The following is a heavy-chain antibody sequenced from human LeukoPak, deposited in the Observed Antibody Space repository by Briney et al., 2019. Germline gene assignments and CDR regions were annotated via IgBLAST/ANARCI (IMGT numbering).Heavy chain of an antibody. CDR2: INPSGGST. CDR3: ARDRAYYYDSSGYYYYYYMDV. Sequence: ASVKVPCKASGYTFTSYYMHWVRQAPGQGLEWMGIINPSGGSTSYAQKFQGRVTMTRDTSTSTVYMELSSLRSEDTAVYYCARDRAYYYDSSGYYYYYYMDVWGKGTTVTVSS. J-gene: IGHJ6*03. V-gene: IGHV1-46*01. CDR1: GYTFTSYY. D-gene: IGHD3-22*01.